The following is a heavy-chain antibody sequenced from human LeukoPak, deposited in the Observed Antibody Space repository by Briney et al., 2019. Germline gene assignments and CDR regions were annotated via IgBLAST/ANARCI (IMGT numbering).Heavy chain of an antibody. Sequence: SETLSLTCTVSGASISRSDYFWGWIRQPPGKGLEWIGSIYYSGSTCYSPSLKGRVTISVDTSKNQFSLKLNSVTAADTAVYSCARQVASGRWAFDIWGQGTMVTVSS. D-gene: IGHD3-10*01. CDR1: GASISRSDYF. V-gene: IGHV4-39*01. CDR3: ARQVASGRWAFDI. J-gene: IGHJ3*02. CDR2: IYYSGST.